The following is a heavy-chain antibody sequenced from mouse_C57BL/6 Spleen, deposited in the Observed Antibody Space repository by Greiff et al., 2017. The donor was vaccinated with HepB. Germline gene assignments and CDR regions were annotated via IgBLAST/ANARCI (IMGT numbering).Heavy chain of an antibody. CDR1: GYSITSGYY. D-gene: IGHD1-1*01. CDR3: ARVDYYGSSWYFDV. J-gene: IGHJ1*03. Sequence: QSGPGLVKPSQSLSLTCSVTGYSITSGYYWNWIRQFPGNKLEWMGYISYDGSNNYNPSLKNRISITRDTSKNQFFLKLNSVTTEDTATYYCARVDYYGSSWYFDVWGTGTTVTVSS. V-gene: IGHV3-6*01. CDR2: ISYDGSN.